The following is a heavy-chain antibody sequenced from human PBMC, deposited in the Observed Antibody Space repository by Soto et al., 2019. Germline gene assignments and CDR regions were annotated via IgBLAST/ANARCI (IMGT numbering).Heavy chain of an antibody. CDR3: AREGLYYDFWSGYYYYYGMDV. Sequence: GGSLRLSCAASGFTFSSYWMHWVRQAPGKGLVWVSRINSDGSSTSYADSVKGRFTISRDNAKNTLYLQMNSLRAEDTAVYYCAREGLYYDFWSGYYYYYGMDVWAKGPRSPSP. D-gene: IGHD3-3*01. V-gene: IGHV3-74*01. J-gene: IGHJ6*02. CDR2: INSDGSST. CDR1: GFTFSSYW.